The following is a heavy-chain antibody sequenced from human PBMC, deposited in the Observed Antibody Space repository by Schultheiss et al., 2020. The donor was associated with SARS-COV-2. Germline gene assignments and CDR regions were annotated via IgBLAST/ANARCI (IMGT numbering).Heavy chain of an antibody. CDR3: ARAPRSGGRRYGMDV. CDR2: IVVGSGNT. D-gene: IGHD2-15*01. V-gene: IGHV1-58*01. J-gene: IGHJ6*02. CDR1: GFTFTSSA. Sequence: SVKVSCKASGFTFTSSAVQWVRQARGQRLEWIGWIVVGSGNTNYAQKFQGRVTITADKSTSTAYMELSSLRSEDTAVYYCARAPRSGGRRYGMDVWGQGTTVTVSS.